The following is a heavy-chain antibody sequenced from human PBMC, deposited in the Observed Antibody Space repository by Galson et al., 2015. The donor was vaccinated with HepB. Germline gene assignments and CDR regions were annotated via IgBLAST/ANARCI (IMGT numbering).Heavy chain of an antibody. CDR2: IYTSGST. J-gene: IGHJ4*02. CDR3: AGGSLVDTAMWRTEGGCC. D-gene: IGHD5-18*01. CDR1: GGSISSYY. Sequence: ETLSLTCTVSGGSISSYYWSWIRQPAGKGLEWIGRIYTSGSTNYNPSLKSRVTMSVDTSKNQFSLKLSSVTAADTAVYYCAGGSLVDTAMWRTEGGCCWGQGTLVTVSS. V-gene: IGHV4-4*07.